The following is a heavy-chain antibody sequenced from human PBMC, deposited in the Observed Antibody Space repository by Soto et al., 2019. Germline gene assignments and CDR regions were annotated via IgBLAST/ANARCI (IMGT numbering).Heavy chain of an antibody. J-gene: IGHJ5*02. V-gene: IGHV4-59*01. D-gene: IGHD3-10*01. Sequence: PSETLSLTCTVSGGSISSYYWSWIRQPPGKGLEWIGYIYYSGSTNYNPSLKSRVTISVDTSKNQFSLKLSSVTAADTAVYYCARAMGSLYYGSGNNWFAPWGQGTLVTVSS. CDR3: ARAMGSLYYGSGNNWFAP. CDR1: GGSISSYY. CDR2: IYYSGST.